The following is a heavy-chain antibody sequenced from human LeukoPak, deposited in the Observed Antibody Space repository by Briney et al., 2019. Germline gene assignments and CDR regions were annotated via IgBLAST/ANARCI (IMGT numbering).Heavy chain of an antibody. Sequence: SETLSLTCNVSGASISSHFWNWIRQPAGKGLEWIGRIYNTGSANYNPSLKSRVIMSLDTSRNQISLKLTSVTAADTAGYYCARDVFFRAHNWFDPWGQGTLVTVSS. D-gene: IGHD2/OR15-2a*01. V-gene: IGHV4-4*07. CDR3: ARDVFFRAHNWFDP. CDR2: IYNTGSA. CDR1: GASISSHF. J-gene: IGHJ5*02.